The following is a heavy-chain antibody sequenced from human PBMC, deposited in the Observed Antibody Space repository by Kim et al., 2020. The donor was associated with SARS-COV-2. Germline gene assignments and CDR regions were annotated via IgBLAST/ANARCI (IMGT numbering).Heavy chain of an antibody. CDR2: INPKSGVT. CDR1: GYTLTDYH. Sequence: ASVKVSCKVFGYTLTDYHMHWVRQAPGQGLEWMGWINPKSGVTNYAHNLQGSVTMTSDTSINTAYMELSRLESADTAVYYCARDPDCPTSGNCYSGWFDPWGQGTRVTVS. V-gene: IGHV1-2*02. CDR3: ARDPDCPTSGNCYSGWFDP. J-gene: IGHJ5*02. D-gene: IGHD5-12*01.